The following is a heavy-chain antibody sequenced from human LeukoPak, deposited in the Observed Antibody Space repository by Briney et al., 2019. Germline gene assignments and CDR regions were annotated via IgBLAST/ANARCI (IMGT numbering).Heavy chain of an antibody. Sequence: SETLSLTCTVSGGSINSYYWTWIRQPAGKGLEWIGRINTSGSTNYNPSLKSRVIMSVDTSKNQFSLKLSSVTAADTAVYYCARGFDYWGQGTLVTVSS. CDR3: ARGFDY. CDR2: INTSGST. J-gene: IGHJ4*02. V-gene: IGHV4-4*07. CDR1: GGSINSYY.